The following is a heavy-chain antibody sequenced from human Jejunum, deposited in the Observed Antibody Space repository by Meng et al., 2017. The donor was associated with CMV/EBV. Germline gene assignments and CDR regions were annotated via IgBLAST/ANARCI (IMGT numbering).Heavy chain of an antibody. CDR2: ISPDGSDT. D-gene: IGHD2-8*01. V-gene: IGHV3-74*01. CDR1: GFTFDKYW. Sequence: SCAASGFTFDKYWMHWIRQAPGKRLVWVSRISPDGSDTTYADSVRGRFTISRDNAKNTLFLQMDSPRAEDTAVYYCARDFMYGPHWGQGTLVTVSS. CDR3: ARDFMYGPH. J-gene: IGHJ4*02.